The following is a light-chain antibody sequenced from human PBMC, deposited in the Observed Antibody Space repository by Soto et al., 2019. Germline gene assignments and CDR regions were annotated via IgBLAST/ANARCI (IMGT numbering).Light chain of an antibody. CDR3: QQRST. Sequence: EIVMTQSPATLSVFPGERATLSCRASQSVSSNLAWYQHKPGQAPRLLIFGASTRATGIPVRFSGSGSGRQFTLTISSLQSEDFAVYYCQQRSTFGGGTKVDIK. V-gene: IGKV3-15*01. CDR2: GAS. J-gene: IGKJ4*01. CDR1: QSVSSN.